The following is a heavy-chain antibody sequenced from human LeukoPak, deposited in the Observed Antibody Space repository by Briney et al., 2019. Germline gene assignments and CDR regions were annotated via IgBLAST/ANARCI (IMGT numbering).Heavy chain of an antibody. V-gene: IGHV4-34*01. CDR2: INHSGST. J-gene: IGHJ4*02. Sequence: PSETLSLTCAVSGGSFSGYYWRWIRQPPGKGLEWIGEINHSGSTNYNPSLKGRVTISVDTSKNQFSLKLSSVTAADTAVYYCARSYYYDGSGYYAFDYWGQGTLVTVSS. CDR3: ARSYYYDGSGYYAFDY. D-gene: IGHD3-22*01. CDR1: GGSFSGYY.